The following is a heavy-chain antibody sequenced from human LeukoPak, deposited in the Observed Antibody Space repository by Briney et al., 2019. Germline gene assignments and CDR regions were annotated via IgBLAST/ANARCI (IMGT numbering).Heavy chain of an antibody. D-gene: IGHD1/OR15-1a*01. CDR1: GGSFSGYS. V-gene: IGHV4-34*01. J-gene: IGHJ4*02. Sequence: PSETLSLTCAVYGGSFSGYSWSWIRQPPGKGLEWIGEINHSGGTNYNPSLKSRVTTSVDTSKNQFSLKLSSVTAADRAVYYCARTNTVFYYFDYWGQGTLVTVSS. CDR3: ARTNTVFYYFDY. CDR2: INHSGGT.